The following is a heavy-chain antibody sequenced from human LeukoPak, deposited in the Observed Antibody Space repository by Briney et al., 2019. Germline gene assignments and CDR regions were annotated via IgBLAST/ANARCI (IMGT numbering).Heavy chain of an antibody. J-gene: IGHJ4*02. CDR1: GFSFIDYF. D-gene: IGHD1-26*01. CDR3: ARDGRVTVGATRYGY. Sequence: ASVRVSCKASGFSFIDYFVHWVRQAPGQGLEWMGWINPSSGGTSYAQQFRGRVTMTRDTSITTAYMELTGLTSDDTAVYYCARDGRVTVGATRYGYWGQGTLVTVSS. CDR2: INPSSGGT. V-gene: IGHV1-2*02.